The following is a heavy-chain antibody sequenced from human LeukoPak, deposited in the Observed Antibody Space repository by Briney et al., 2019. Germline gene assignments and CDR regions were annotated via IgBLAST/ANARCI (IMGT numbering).Heavy chain of an antibody. J-gene: IGHJ4*02. V-gene: IGHV3-30*02. CDR1: GFTFGYYA. CDR2: IRYDGSNK. Sequence: PGGSLRLSCTTSGFTFGYYAMSWVRQPPGKGLEWVAFIRYDGSNKYYADSVKGRFTISRDNSKNTLYLQMNSLRAEDTAVYYCAKDRWFGELLPYDYWGQGTLVTVSS. D-gene: IGHD3-10*01. CDR3: AKDRWFGELLPYDY.